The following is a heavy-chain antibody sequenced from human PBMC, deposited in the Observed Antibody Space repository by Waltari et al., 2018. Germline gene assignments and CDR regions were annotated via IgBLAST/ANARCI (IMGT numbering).Heavy chain of an antibody. J-gene: IGHJ4*02. CDR2: INYDGRQK. CDR1: GFTFSRYW. D-gene: IGHD3-10*01. Sequence: EVQLVESGGGLVQPGGSVRLSCEASGFTFSRYWMSWVRQTPGKGLEWVANINYDGRQKYYVDSVKGRFAISRDNARNSVYLQMNSLRVEDTAVYYCAKSRGFEYWGQGALITVSS. V-gene: IGHV3-7*01. CDR3: AKSRGFEY.